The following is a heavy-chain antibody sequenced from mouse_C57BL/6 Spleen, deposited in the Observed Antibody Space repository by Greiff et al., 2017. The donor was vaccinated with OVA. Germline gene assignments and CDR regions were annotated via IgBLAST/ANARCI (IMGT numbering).Heavy chain of an antibody. D-gene: IGHD4-1*01. Sequence: QVQLQQPGAELVKPGASVKLSCKASGYTFTSYWMHWVKQRPGRGLEWIGRIDPNSGGPTYNEKFKSKATLPVAKPSSTAYMQLSSLTSEDAAVDDCARRTGTENVDYWGKGTTRTGSA. CDR1: GYTFTSYW. CDR2: IDPNSGGP. V-gene: IGHV1-72*01. CDR3: ARRTGTENVDY. J-gene: IGHJ2*01.